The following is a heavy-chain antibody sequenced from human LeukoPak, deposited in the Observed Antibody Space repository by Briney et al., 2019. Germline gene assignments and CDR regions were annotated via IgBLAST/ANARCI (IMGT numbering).Heavy chain of an antibody. CDR2: INHSGST. V-gene: IGHV4-39*07. J-gene: IGHJ5*02. Sequence: SETLSLTCTVSGGSISSSSYYWSWIRQPPGKGLEWIGEINHSGSTNYNPSLKSRVTISVDTSKDQFSLKLSSVTAADTAVYYCARREAIAAAITKSNWFDPWGQGTLVTVSS. CDR1: GGSISSSSYY. D-gene: IGHD6-13*01. CDR3: ARREAIAAAITKSNWFDP.